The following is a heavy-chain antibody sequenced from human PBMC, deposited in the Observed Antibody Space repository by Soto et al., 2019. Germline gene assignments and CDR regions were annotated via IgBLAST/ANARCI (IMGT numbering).Heavy chain of an antibody. V-gene: IGHV3-48*01. J-gene: IGHJ4*02. CDR3: ARDRDYSFDW. Sequence: GGSLRLSCAVSGFTFSSYTMNWVRQAPGKGLEWISYIRTGDNTMSYADSVKGRFTISTDNAKNSLYLQMSSLRVEDTAVYYCARDRDYSFDWWGQGTLVTVSS. CDR2: IRTGDNTM. CDR1: GFTFSSYT. D-gene: IGHD4-4*01.